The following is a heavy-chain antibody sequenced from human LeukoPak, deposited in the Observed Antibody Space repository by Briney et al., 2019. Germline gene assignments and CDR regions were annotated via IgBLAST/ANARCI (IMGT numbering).Heavy chain of an antibody. V-gene: IGHV3-74*01. Sequence: SGGSLRLSCAASGFSFSTYWMQWVRQAPGKGLVWVSRLNGYGNSANYADSVEGRFTISRDNTQNTLYLQMNSLRAEDSAVYFCARVMMAGDPAGITIFDHWGQGALVTVSS. D-gene: IGHD3-16*01. J-gene: IGHJ4*02. CDR1: GFSFSTYW. CDR3: ARVMMAGDPAGITIFDH. CDR2: LNGYGNSA.